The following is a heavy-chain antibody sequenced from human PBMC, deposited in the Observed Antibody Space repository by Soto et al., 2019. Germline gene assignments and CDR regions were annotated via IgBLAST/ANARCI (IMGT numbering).Heavy chain of an antibody. Sequence: QVQLQESGPRLVKPSETLSLTCTVSGGSLRSYYCSWFRQPPGKGLEWVGYINYSGGTFYNPSLKRRVTMSMDTSNNQYSLMVNSVTATDTAVYYSARQGFGKLHGLLDVWGQGTTVTVSS. CDR1: GGSLRSYY. CDR2: INYSGGT. V-gene: IGHV4-59*08. D-gene: IGHD3-10*01. J-gene: IGHJ6*02. CDR3: ARQGFGKLHGLLDV.